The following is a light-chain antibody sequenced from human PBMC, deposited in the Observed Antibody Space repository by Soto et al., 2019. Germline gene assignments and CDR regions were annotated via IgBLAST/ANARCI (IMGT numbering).Light chain of an antibody. CDR2: GAR. V-gene: IGKV3-20*01. CDR1: QSVSSTY. J-gene: IGKJ1*01. CDR3: QQCGNPPWT. Sequence: VLTQSPGTLSVTPGDSATLSCRASQSVSSTYLAWYQQKPCQDHRLLIYGARSRAAGITERFSGRWSWTDLSLTISRMEPEDFAVDYCQQCGNPPWTFGQGTKV.